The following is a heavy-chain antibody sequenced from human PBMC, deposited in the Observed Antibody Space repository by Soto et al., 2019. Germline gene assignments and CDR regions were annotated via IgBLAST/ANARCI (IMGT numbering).Heavy chain of an antibody. V-gene: IGHV6-1*01. CDR2: TYYRSKWYN. Sequence: QTLSLTCAISGDSVSSNSAAWSLIRQSPSRGLEWLGRTYYRSKWYNNYAVSVKSRITINPDTSKNQFSLQLNSVTPGDTAVYYCARDRLGDGYNDYWGQGTLVTVSS. CDR3: ARDRLGDGYNDY. D-gene: IGHD5-12*01. J-gene: IGHJ4*02. CDR1: GDSVSSNSAA.